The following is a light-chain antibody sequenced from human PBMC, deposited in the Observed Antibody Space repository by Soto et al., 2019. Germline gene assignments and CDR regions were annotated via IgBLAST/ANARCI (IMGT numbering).Light chain of an antibody. CDR1: QSVSSY. V-gene: IGKV3-11*01. CDR3: QQRSSLT. J-gene: IGKJ4*01. Sequence: EIVLTQSPATLSLSPGERAALSYRASQSVSSYLAWYQQKPGQAPRLLIYDASNRATGIPARFSGSGSGTDFTLTISSLEPEDFAVYYCQQRSSLTFGGGTKVVIK. CDR2: DAS.